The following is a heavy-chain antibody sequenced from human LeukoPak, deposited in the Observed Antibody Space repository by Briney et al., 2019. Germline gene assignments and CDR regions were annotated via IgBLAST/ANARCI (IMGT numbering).Heavy chain of an antibody. CDR3: ARVIAVAGTDDAFDI. D-gene: IGHD6-19*01. J-gene: IGHJ3*02. CDR2: ISSSGSTI. Sequence: GGSLRLSCAASGFTFSSYAMSWVRQAPGKGLEWVSYISSSGSTIYYADSVKGRFTISRDNAKNSLYLQMNSLRAEDTAVYYCARVIAVAGTDDAFDIWGQGTMVTVSS. CDR1: GFTFSSYA. V-gene: IGHV3-48*03.